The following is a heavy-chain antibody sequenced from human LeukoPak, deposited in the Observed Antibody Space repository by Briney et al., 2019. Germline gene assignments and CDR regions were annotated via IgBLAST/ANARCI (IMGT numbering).Heavy chain of an antibody. CDR1: GGSFSGYY. Sequence: PSETLSLTCAVYGGSFSGYYWSWIRQPPGKGLEWIGEINHSGSTNYNPSLKSRVTISVDTSKNQFSLKLSSVTAADTAVYYCARGEWSGSYSGQDYYYYMDVWGKGTTVTDSS. D-gene: IGHD1-26*01. V-gene: IGHV4-34*01. J-gene: IGHJ6*03. CDR3: ARGEWSGSYSGQDYYYYMDV. CDR2: INHSGST.